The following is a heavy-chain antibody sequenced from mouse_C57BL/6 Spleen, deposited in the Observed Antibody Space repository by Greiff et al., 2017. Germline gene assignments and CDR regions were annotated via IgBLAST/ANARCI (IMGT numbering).Heavy chain of an antibody. Sequence: QVQLQQSGPELVKPGASVKISCKASGYAFSSSWMNWVKQRPGKGLEWIGRIYPGDGDTNYNGKFKGKATLTADKSSSTAYMQLSSLTSEDSAVYFCARGGGWDLFAYWGQGTLVTVSA. J-gene: IGHJ3*01. CDR1: GYAFSSSW. CDR3: ARGGGWDLFAY. V-gene: IGHV1-82*01. D-gene: IGHD4-1*01. CDR2: IYPGDGDT.